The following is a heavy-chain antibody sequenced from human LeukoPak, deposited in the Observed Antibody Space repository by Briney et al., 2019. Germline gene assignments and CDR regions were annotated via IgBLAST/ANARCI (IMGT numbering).Heavy chain of an antibody. CDR2: IYNTGST. CDR3: ARTNVADPL. D-gene: IGHD6-13*01. CDR1: GGSISTYH. V-gene: IGHV4-59*01. Sequence: SETVSLTCTVSGGSISTYHWSWIRQPPGKGLEWIGYIYNTGSTTYNPSLKSRVTISVDTSKNQFSLKLSSVTAADTAVYYCARTNVADPLWGQETLVTVSS. J-gene: IGHJ4*02.